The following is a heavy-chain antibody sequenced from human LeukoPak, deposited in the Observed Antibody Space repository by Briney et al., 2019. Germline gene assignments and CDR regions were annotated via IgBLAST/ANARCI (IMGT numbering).Heavy chain of an antibody. CDR2: INHSGST. V-gene: IGHV4-34*01. CDR1: GGSFSGYY. J-gene: IGHJ6*03. CDR3: ARHGPYYYYYYMDV. Sequence: SETLSLTCAVYGGSFSGYYWSWIRQPPGKGLEWIGEINHSGSTNYNPSLKSGVTISVDTSKNQFSLKLSSVTAADTAVYYCARHGPYYYYYYMDVWGKGTTVTISS. D-gene: IGHD2-8*01.